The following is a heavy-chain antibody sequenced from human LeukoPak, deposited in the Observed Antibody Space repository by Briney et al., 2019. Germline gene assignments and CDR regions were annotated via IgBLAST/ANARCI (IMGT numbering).Heavy chain of an antibody. Sequence: GASVKVSCKASGYTFTSYGISWVRQAPGQGLEWMGWISAYNGNTNYAQKLQGRVTMTTDTSTSTACMELRSLRSDDTAVYYCARDSLVVKGYYYYGMDVWGQGTTVTVSS. V-gene: IGHV1-18*01. CDR3: ARDSLVVKGYYYYGMDV. D-gene: IGHD2-2*01. J-gene: IGHJ6*02. CDR2: ISAYNGNT. CDR1: GYTFTSYG.